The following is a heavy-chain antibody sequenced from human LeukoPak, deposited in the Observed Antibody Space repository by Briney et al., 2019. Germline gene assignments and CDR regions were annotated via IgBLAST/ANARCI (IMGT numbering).Heavy chain of an antibody. V-gene: IGHV1-24*01. CDR3: ATGVFCATTTCPGYQHFYYFMDV. CDR1: GFTLADLS. CDR2: FDRKHGDT. J-gene: IGHJ6*03. Sequence: ASVKVSCKVSGFTLADLSMHWVRQGPGKGLEWVGGFDRKHGDTIYAQRFRGRVTLTEDTSTGTAYMDLSSLSADDTAVYYCATGVFCATTTCPGYQHFYYFMDVWGKGTTVTVSS. D-gene: IGHD2-2*01.